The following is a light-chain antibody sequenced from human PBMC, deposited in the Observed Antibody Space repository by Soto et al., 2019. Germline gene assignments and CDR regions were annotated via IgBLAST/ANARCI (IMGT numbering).Light chain of an antibody. J-gene: IGKJ1*01. V-gene: IGKV1-33*01. CDR1: HDISNY. CDR3: QQYNSYSQT. CDR2: DAS. Sequence: DIQIPQSPSSLSASVGDRVTITCQASHDISNYLNWFQQKPGKAPKLLIYDASSLETGVPSRFSGSGYGTDFTLTISSLQPDDFATYYCQQYNSYSQTFGQGTKVDI.